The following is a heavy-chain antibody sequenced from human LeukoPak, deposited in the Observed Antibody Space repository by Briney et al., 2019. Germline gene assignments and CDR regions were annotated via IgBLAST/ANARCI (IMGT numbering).Heavy chain of an antibody. CDR3: ARGGHDLGSYYYYCMDV. CDR2: ISYDGSNK. V-gene: IGHV3-30-3*01. Sequence: GGSLRLSCAASGFTFSSYAMHWVRQAPGKGLEWVAVISYDGSNKYYADSVKGRFTISRDNSKNTLYLQMNSLRAEETAVYYCARGGHDLGSYYYYCMDVWGQGTTVTGS. CDR1: GFTFSSYA. J-gene: IGHJ6*02. D-gene: IGHD3-3*01.